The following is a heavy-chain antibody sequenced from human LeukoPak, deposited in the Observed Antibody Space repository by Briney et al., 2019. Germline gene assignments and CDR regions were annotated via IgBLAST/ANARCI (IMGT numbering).Heavy chain of an antibody. V-gene: IGHV3-23*01. CDR1: GFTFSSYG. Sequence: GGSLRLSCAASGFTFSSYGMSWVRQVPGKGLEWVSAISGSGGSTYYADSVKGRFTISRDNSKNTLNLQMNSLRAEDTAVYYCAKSSRYDSSGYYVFGGQGTLVTVSS. J-gene: IGHJ4*02. CDR2: ISGSGGST. CDR3: AKSSRYDSSGYYVF. D-gene: IGHD3-22*01.